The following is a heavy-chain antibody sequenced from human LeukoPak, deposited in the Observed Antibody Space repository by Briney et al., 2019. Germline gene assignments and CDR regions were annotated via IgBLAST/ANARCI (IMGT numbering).Heavy chain of an antibody. CDR1: GGSISSSSYY. CDR3: ARHDTAGESYYPEYFQH. CDR2: IYYSGST. V-gene: IGHV4-39*01. D-gene: IGHD3-10*01. J-gene: IGHJ1*01. Sequence: PSETLSLTCTVSGGSISSSSYYWGWIRQPPGKGLEWIGSIYYSGSTYYNPSLKSRVTLSVDTSKNQFSLKLSSVTAADTAVYYCARHDTAGESYYPEYFQHWGQGTLVTVSS.